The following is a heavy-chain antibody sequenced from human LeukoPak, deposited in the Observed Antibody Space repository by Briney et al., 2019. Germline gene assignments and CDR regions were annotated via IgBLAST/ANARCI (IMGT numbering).Heavy chain of an antibody. CDR3: AREFGTPGYSSSWSLDY. J-gene: IGHJ4*02. V-gene: IGHV4-30-2*01. CDR1: GGSISSGGYY. Sequence: SETLSLTCTVSGGSISSGGYYWSWIRQPPGKGLEWIGYIYHSGSTYYNPSLKSRVTISVDRSKNQFSLKLSSVTAADTAVYYCAREFGTPGYSSSWSLDYWGQGTLVTVSS. CDR2: IYHSGST. D-gene: IGHD6-13*01.